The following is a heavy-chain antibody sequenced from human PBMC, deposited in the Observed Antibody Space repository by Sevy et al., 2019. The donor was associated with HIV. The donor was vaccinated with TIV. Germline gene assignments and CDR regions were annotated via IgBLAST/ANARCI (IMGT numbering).Heavy chain of an antibody. CDR3: ARDPRMYGDYLLAYFDS. D-gene: IGHD2-8*01. V-gene: IGHV3-33*01. J-gene: IGHJ4*02. Sequence: GGSLRLSCAASGFTPSTYGMHWVRQAPGKGLKWVAVIGYDGSNKYYADSVKGRFTISRDNSKNTLFLQMDSLRAEDTAVYYCARDPRMYGDYLLAYFDSWGQGTLVTVSS. CDR1: GFTPSTYG. CDR2: IGYDGSNK.